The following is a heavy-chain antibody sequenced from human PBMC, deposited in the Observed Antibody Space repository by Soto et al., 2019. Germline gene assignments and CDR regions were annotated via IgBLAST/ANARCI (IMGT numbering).Heavy chain of an antibody. CDR2: ISGTGGNT. J-gene: IGHJ4*02. D-gene: IGHD1-20*01. Sequence: GGSLRLSCAASGFTFSSYAMTWVRQAPGKGLEWVSTISGTGGNTYYADSVEGRFTISRGNSKNTVYLQMNSLRAEDTAVYYCVKAVYLLDFDYWGQGTLVTVSS. CDR1: GFTFSSYA. CDR3: VKAVYLLDFDY. V-gene: IGHV3-23*01.